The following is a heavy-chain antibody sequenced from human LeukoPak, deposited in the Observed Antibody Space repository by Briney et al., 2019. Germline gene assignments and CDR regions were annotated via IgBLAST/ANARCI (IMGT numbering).Heavy chain of an antibody. Sequence: PSETLSLTCTVSGYSISSGYYWGWIRQPPGKGLEWIGSIYHSGSTYYNPSLKSRVTISVDTSKNQFSLKLSSVTAADTAVYYCARVVPITMVRGVISGIDYWGQGTLVTVSS. CDR2: IYHSGST. V-gene: IGHV4-38-2*02. CDR3: ARVVPITMVRGVISGIDY. J-gene: IGHJ4*02. CDR1: GYSISSGYY. D-gene: IGHD3-10*01.